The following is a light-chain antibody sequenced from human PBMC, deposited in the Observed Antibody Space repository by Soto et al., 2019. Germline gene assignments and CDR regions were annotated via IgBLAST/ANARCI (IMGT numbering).Light chain of an antibody. Sequence: DLQMTQSPSSLSASVGDKVIITCRASRDISNYVVWFQQKPGKAPKTLIYSASSLQSGVSSRFSGYGSGTDFTLTISSLEPEDFATYYCQQYMGYPLSFGQGTKLEIK. CDR2: SAS. J-gene: IGKJ2*03. CDR1: RDISNY. CDR3: QQYMGYPLS. V-gene: IGKV1-16*01.